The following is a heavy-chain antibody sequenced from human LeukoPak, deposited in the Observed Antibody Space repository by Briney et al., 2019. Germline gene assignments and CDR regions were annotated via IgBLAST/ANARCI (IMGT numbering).Heavy chain of an antibody. CDR1: GGSISSYY. V-gene: IGHV4-59*01. CDR3: ARAGGSYYPIMYNWFDP. CDR2: IYYSGST. D-gene: IGHD3-10*01. J-gene: IGHJ5*02. Sequence: PSETLSLTCTVSGGSISSYYWSWIRQPLGKGLEWIGYIYYSGSTNYNPSLKSRVTISVDTSKNQFSLKLSSVTAADTAVYYCARAGGSYYPIMYNWFDPWGQGTLVTVSS.